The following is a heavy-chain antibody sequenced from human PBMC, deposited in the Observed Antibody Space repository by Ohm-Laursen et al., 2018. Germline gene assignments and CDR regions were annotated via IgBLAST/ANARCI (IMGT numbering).Heavy chain of an antibody. V-gene: IGHV4-39*01. CDR3: ARLPYSGSYWAVTYYYYGMDV. J-gene: IGHJ6*02. D-gene: IGHD1-26*01. CDR1: GGSISSSSYY. Sequence: SDTLSLTCTVSGGSISSSSYYWGWIRQPPGKGLEWIRSIYYSGSTYYNPSLKSRVTISVDTSKNQFSLKLSSVTAADTAVYYCARLPYSGSYWAVTYYYYGMDVWGQGTTVTVSS. CDR2: IYYSGST.